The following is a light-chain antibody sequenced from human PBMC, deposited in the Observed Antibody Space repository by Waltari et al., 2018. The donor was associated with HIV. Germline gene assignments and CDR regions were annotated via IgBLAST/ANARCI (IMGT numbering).Light chain of an antibody. Sequence: QAGLTQPPSVSKDLRQTATLTCTGNSHNVGNQGATWLQHHQGHPPKPLSYRNNNRPSGISERFSASRSRNTASLTITGLQPEDEADYYCSAWDSSLGAWVFGGGTKLTVL. CDR3: SAWDSSLGAWV. CDR1: SHNVGNQG. V-gene: IGLV10-54*04. CDR2: RNN. J-gene: IGLJ3*02.